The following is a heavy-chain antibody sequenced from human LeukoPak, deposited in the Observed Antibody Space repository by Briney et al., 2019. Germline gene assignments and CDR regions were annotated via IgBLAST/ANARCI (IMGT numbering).Heavy chain of an antibody. Sequence: GGSLRLSCAASGFTFDDYAMHWVRQAPGKGLEWVSGISWNSGSIGYADSVKGRFTISRDNAKNSLYLQMNSLRAEDTAVYYCARDSVRFLEWFSFDYWGQGTLVTVSS. CDR1: GFTFDDYA. CDR2: ISWNSGSI. CDR3: ARDSVRFLEWFSFDY. V-gene: IGHV3-9*01. J-gene: IGHJ4*02. D-gene: IGHD3-3*01.